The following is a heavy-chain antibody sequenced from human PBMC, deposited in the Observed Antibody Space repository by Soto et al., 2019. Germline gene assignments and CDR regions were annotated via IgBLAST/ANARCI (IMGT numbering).Heavy chain of an antibody. CDR3: AKLGFCCGGTCHLDYYNGVDV. J-gene: IGHJ6*02. CDR2: IGSGGTT. V-gene: IGHV3-23*01. CDR1: GFSFSSNA. D-gene: IGHD2-15*01. Sequence: EVQLLESGGGVVQPGGSLRLSCAASGFSFSSNAMTWVRQAPGQGLEWVSTIGSGGTTYYADSVKGRFTISRDNSKNTQSLQMNSLRVEDTGVYYCAKLGFCCGGTCHLDYYNGVDVWGQGTTVTVSS.